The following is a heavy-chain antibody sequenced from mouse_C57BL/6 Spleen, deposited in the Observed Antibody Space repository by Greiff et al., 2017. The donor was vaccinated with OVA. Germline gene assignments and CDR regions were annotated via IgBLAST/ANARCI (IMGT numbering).Heavy chain of an antibody. CDR1: GYTFTSYW. J-gene: IGHJ2*01. CDR2: IYPGSGST. Sequence: VQLQQPGTELVKPGASVKLSCKASGYTFTSYWMHWVKQRPGQGLEWIGNIYPGSGSTNYNEKFKSKATLTVDTSSSTAYMQLSSLTSEDSAVYYCAREGERYFDYWGQGTTLTVSS. CDR3: AREGERYFDY. V-gene: IGHV1-53*01.